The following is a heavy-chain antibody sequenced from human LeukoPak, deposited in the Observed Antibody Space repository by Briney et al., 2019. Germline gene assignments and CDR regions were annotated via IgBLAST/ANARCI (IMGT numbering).Heavy chain of an antibody. CDR1: GYNFTSYW. J-gene: IGHJ6*03. CDR2: IYPIDSDT. D-gene: IGHD6-6*01. CDR3: ARHDYSSSSDFFYYYLDV. Sequence: GESLKISCKGSGYNFTSYWIGWVRQRPGKGLEWMGIIYPIDSDTRYSPSFQGQVTISADKSINTAYLQWNSLKASDTAIYYCARHDYSSSSDFFYYYLDVWGKGTTVTVSS. V-gene: IGHV5-51*01.